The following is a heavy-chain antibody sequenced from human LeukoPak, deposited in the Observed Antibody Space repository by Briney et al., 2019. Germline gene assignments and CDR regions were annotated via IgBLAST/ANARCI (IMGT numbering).Heavy chain of an antibody. CDR1: GYSISSGYY. CDR2: ISHSGST. CDR3: ARGGLDYFDS. J-gene: IGHJ4*02. V-gene: IGHV4-38-2*02. D-gene: IGHD6-19*01. Sequence: QTSETLSLTCTVSGYSISSGYYWGWIRQPPGKGLEWIATISHSGSTYYNPSLKSQVTMSVDTSKNQFSLKLSSVTAADTAVYYCARGGLDYFDSWGQGTLVTVSS.